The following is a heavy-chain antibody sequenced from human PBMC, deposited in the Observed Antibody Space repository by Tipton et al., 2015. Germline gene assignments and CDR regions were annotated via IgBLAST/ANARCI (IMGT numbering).Heavy chain of an antibody. Sequence: SLRLSCAVSGFTFSDYSMNWVRQAPGKGLEWLSYISTSGSTIYYADSVKGRFTISRDYAKNSLYLQMNSLRAEDTAVYYCARDICGGGSCLDYWGQGTLVTVSS. CDR2: ISTSGSTI. J-gene: IGHJ4*02. V-gene: IGHV3-11*01. D-gene: IGHD2-21*01. CDR1: GFTFSDYS. CDR3: ARDICGGGSCLDY.